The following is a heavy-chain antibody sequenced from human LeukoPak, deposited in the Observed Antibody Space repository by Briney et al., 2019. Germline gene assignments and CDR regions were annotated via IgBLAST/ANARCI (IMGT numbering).Heavy chain of an antibody. D-gene: IGHD3-10*01. V-gene: IGHV1-69*04. CDR1: GGTFSSYT. CDR3: ARDPGWFGELFQPLDY. J-gene: IGHJ4*02. Sequence: SVKVSCKASGGTFSSYTISWVRQAPGQGLEWMGRIIPILGIANYAQKFQGRVTITADKSTSTAYMELSSLGSEDTAVYYCARDPGWFGELFQPLDYWGQGTLVTVSS. CDR2: IIPILGIA.